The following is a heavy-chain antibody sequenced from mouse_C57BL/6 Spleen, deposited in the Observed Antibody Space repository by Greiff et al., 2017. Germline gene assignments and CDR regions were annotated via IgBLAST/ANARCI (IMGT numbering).Heavy chain of an antibody. CDR2: IWRGGSA. CDR1: GFALTSYG. J-gene: IGHJ4*01. V-gene: IGHV2-5*01. Sequence: QVQLQQSGPGLVQPSQSLSITCTVSGFALTSYGVHWVRQSPGKGLEWLGVIWRGGSADYNAAFMSRLSITKNNSKSQVFFKMNSLQADDTAIYYCANDSSYYTYSMDYWGQGTSVTVSS. D-gene: IGHD2-12*01. CDR3: ANDSSYYTYSMDY.